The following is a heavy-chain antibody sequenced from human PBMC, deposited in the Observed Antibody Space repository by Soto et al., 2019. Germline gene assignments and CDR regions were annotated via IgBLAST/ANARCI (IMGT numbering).Heavy chain of an antibody. CDR2: ISSSSSYI. CDR1: GCTFSSYS. D-gene: IGHD2-8*01. V-gene: IGHV3-21*01. CDR3: ARGYCTNGVCYSNWFDP. J-gene: IGHJ5*02. Sequence: EVQLVESGGGLVKPGGSLRLSCAASGCTFSSYSMNWVRQAPGKGLEWVSSISSSSSYIYYADSVKGRFTISRDNAKNSLYLQMNSLRAEDTAVYYCARGYCTNGVCYSNWFDPWGQGTLVTVSS.